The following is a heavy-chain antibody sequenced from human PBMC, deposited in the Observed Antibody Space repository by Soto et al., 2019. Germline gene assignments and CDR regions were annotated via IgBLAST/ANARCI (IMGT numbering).Heavy chain of an antibody. CDR2: IYYSGST. CDR1: GGSISSYY. Sequence: SETLSLTCTVSGGSISSYYWSWIRQPPGKGLEWIGYIYYSGSTNYNPSLKSRVTISVDTSKNQFSLKLSSVTAADTAVYYCASTPSVVTAPYYYYYGMDVWGQGTTVTVSS. J-gene: IGHJ6*02. D-gene: IGHD2-21*02. CDR3: ASTPSVVTAPYYYYYGMDV. V-gene: IGHV4-59*01.